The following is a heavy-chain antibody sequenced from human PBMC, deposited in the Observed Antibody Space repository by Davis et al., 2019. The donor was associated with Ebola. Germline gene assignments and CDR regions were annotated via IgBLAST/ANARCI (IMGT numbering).Heavy chain of an antibody. J-gene: IGHJ5*02. CDR3: ARLSCTGGSCTYSQSFLNH. V-gene: IGHV3-20*04. Sequence: SLNISCAASGFFFDDYALQWVRPAPGKVLEWVAIISSYGDQTDYADSVQGRVTIPRDNAKNSLLLQMNSMRAEDSAVYYCARLSCTGGSCTYSQSFLNHWGQGTLVTVSS. D-gene: IGHD2-8*02. CDR1: GFFFDDYA. CDR2: ISSYGDQT.